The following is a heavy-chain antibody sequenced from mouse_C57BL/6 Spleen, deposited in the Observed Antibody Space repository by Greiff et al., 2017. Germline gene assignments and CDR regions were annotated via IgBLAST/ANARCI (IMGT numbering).Heavy chain of an antibody. D-gene: IGHD3-2*02. CDR3: ARRRQLRPYAMDY. CDR1: GYTFTSYW. V-gene: IGHV1-59*01. CDR2: IDPSDSYT. Sequence: QVQLQQPGAELVRPGTSVKLSCKASGYTFTSYWMHWVQQRPGQGLEWIGVIDPSDSYTNYNQKFKGKATLTVDTSSSTAYMQLSSLTSEDSAVYYCARRRQLRPYAMDYWGQGTSVTVSS. J-gene: IGHJ4*01.